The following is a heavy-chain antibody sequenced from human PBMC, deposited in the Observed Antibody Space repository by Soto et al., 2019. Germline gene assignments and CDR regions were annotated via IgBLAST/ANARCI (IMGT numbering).Heavy chain of an antibody. CDR2: ISYTGGST. J-gene: IGHJ4*02. Sequence: PGGSLRLSCEASGFSFSSYAMTWVRQAPGKGLEWVSTISYTGGSTYYADSVKGRFTISRDNSKNTLFLQMDSLRDEDTGVYYCAKDPTVSLRGSDIWGQGNLVTVSS. CDR1: GFSFSSYA. D-gene: IGHD2-15*01. V-gene: IGHV3-23*01. CDR3: AKDPTVSLRGSDI.